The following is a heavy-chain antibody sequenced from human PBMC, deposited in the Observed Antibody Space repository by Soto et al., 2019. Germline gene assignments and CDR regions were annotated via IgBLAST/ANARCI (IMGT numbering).Heavy chain of an antibody. Sequence: SEPLSLTCTVSGGSISSGDYYWSWIRQPPGKGLEWIGYIYYSGSTYYNPSLKSRVTISVETSKNQFSLKLSSVTAAATAVYYCARASGYCSGGSCYSPASGMDVWGQGTTVTVSS. CDR3: ARASGYCSGGSCYSPASGMDV. V-gene: IGHV4-30-4*01. J-gene: IGHJ6*02. CDR2: IYYSGST. CDR1: GGSISSGDYY. D-gene: IGHD2-15*01.